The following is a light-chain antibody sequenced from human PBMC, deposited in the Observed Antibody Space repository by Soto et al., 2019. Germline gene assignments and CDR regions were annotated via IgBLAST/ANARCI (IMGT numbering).Light chain of an antibody. CDR3: SSYTTSNTRQIV. CDR1: SSDVGGYNY. V-gene: IGLV2-14*03. J-gene: IGLJ1*01. Sequence: QPGTVSGSRGQSITISCTGTSSDVGGYNYVSWYQHHPGKAPKLIIYDVTNRPSGVSNPFSGSKSGNTASLTISGLQPEDEADYYCSSYTTSNTRQIVFGTGTKVTVL. CDR2: DVT.